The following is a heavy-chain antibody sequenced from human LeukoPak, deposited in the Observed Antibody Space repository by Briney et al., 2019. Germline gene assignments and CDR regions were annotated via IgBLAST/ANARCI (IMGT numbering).Heavy chain of an antibody. CDR3: AKAISVGATTDAAD. CDR1: GFTFSSYS. V-gene: IGHV3-21*04. D-gene: IGHD1-26*01. J-gene: IGHJ4*02. Sequence: GGSLRLSCAASGFTFSSYSMNWVRQAPGKGLEWVSSITSSGRYIYYADSVKGRFTISRDNSKNTLYLQMNSLRAEDTAVYYCAKAISVGATTDAADWGQGTLVTVSS. CDR2: ITSSGRYI.